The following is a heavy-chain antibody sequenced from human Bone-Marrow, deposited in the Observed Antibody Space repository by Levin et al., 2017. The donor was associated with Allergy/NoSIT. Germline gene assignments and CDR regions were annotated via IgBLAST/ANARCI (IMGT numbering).Heavy chain of an antibody. Sequence: ASVKVSCKASGYTFTGYYMHWVRQAPGQGLEWMGWINPNSGGTNYAQKFQGRVTMTRDTSISTAYMELSRLRSDDTAVYYCARGSGCGGDCYDTYWYFDRWGRGTLVTVSS. J-gene: IGHJ2*01. CDR2: INPNSGGT. CDR3: ARGSGCGGDCYDTYWYFDR. V-gene: IGHV1-2*02. CDR1: GYTFTGYY. D-gene: IGHD2-21*02.